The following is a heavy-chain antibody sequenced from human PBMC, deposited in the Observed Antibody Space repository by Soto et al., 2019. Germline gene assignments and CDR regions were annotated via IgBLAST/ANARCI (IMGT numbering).Heavy chain of an antibody. CDR3: EREYYYDSSGYYYVSVAFDI. Sequence: ASVKVSCKASRYPFTSYGISWERQAPGQGLEWMGWISAYNGNTNYAQKLQGRVTMTTDTSTSTAYMELRSLRSDDTAVYYCEREYYYDSSGYYYVSVAFDIWGQGTMVTVSS. D-gene: IGHD3-22*01. V-gene: IGHV1-18*01. CDR2: ISAYNGNT. J-gene: IGHJ3*02. CDR1: RYPFTSYG.